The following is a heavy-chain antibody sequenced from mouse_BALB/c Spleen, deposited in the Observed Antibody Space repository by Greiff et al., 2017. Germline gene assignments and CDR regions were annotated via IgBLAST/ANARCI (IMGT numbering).Heavy chain of an antibody. J-gene: IGHJ1*01. CDR3: ARGDYYGSWYFDV. Sequence: EVKLVESGGGLVKPGGSLKLSCAASGFNFSDYYMYWVRQTPEKRLEWVATISDGGSYTYSPDSVKGRFTISRDNAKNNLYLQMSSLKSEDTAMYYCARGDYYGSWYFDVWGAGTTVTVSS. V-gene: IGHV5-4*02. D-gene: IGHD1-1*01. CDR1: GFNFSDYY. CDR2: ISDGGSYT.